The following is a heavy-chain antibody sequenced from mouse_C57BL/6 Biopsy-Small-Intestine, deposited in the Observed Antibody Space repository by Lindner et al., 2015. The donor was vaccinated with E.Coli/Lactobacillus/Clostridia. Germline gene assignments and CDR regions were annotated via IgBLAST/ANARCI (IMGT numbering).Heavy chain of an antibody. J-gene: IGHJ2*01. CDR3: ARDYYYGSSNYFDY. Sequence: VQLQESGGGLVKPGGSLKLSCAASGFTFSSYAMSWARQTPEKRLEWVATISDGGSYTYYPDNVKGRFTISRDNAKNNLYLQMSHLKSEDTAMYYCARDYYYGSSNYFDYWGQGTTLTVSS. CDR1: GFTFSSYA. V-gene: IGHV5-4*01. D-gene: IGHD1-1*01. CDR2: ISDGGSYT.